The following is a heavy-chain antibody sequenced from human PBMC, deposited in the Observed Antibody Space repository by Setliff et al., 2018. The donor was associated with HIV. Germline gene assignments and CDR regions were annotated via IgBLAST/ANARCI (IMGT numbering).Heavy chain of an antibody. CDR1: GGSVGSRDYY. Sequence: SETLSLTCAVSGGSVGSRDYYWSWIRQHPGKGLDWIGNIYYIGNTDYNPSLKSRVTISIDTSKNQLSLKLSSVTAADTAIYYCARVPRITTLRNAFDIWGQGTMVTVSS. CDR2: IYYIGNT. J-gene: IGHJ3*02. D-gene: IGHD3-3*01. V-gene: IGHV4-31*11. CDR3: ARVPRITTLRNAFDI.